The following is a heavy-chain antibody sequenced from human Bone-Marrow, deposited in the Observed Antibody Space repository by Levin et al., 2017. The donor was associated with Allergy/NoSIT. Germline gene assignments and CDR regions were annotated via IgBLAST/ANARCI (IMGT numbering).Heavy chain of an antibody. J-gene: IGHJ5*02. CDR2: ISAYNGNT. Sequence: LGESLKISCKASGYTFTSYGISWVRQAPGQGLEWMGWISAYNGNTNYAQKLQGRVTMTTDTSTSTAYMELRSLRSDDTAVYYCARVRVLAGPGGFDPWGQGTLVTVSS. V-gene: IGHV1-18*01. CDR3: ARVRVLAGPGGFDP. D-gene: IGHD3-10*01. CDR1: GYTFTSYG.